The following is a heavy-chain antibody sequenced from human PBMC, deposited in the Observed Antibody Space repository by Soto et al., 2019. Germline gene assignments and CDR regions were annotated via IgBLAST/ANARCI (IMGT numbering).Heavy chain of an antibody. CDR2: IYSGGTT. Sequence: EVQLMESGGGLVQPGGSLRLSCAASGFSVSSNYMSWVRQAPGKGLEWVSVIYSGGTTHYADSVKGRFTISRDNSKNTLYLQMNGLRAEDTAVYYCARDGPYGDYGYFDYWGQGTLVTVSS. CDR1: GFSVSSNY. CDR3: ARDGPYGDYGYFDY. V-gene: IGHV3-66*01. D-gene: IGHD4-17*01. J-gene: IGHJ4*02.